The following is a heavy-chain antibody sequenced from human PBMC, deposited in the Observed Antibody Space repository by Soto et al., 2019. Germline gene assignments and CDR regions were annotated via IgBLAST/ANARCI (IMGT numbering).Heavy chain of an antibody. CDR3: VRPYYDSGRYYFYFDY. J-gene: IGHJ4*02. V-gene: IGHV2-5*02. D-gene: IGHD3-22*01. CDR1: GFSLSTSGVG. CDR2: IYWDDDK. Sequence: QITLKESGPTLVKPTQTLTLTCTFSGFSLSTSGVGVGWIRQPPGKALEWLALIYWDDDKRSSPSLKSRLTITKDTPKSQVSLTLTNMDPVDTATYFCVRPYYDSGRYYFYFDYWGQGTLVTVSS.